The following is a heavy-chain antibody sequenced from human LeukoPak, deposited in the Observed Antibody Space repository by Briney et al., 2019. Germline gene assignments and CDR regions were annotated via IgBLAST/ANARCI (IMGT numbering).Heavy chain of an antibody. D-gene: IGHD1-26*01. V-gene: IGHV6-1*01. CDR2: TYYRTKWYT. J-gene: IGHJ4*02. CDR3: ARSPSASYPDH. CDR1: GDSVCSNNGA. Sequence: SQTLSLTCAISGDSVCSNNGAWNWIRQSPSRGLEWLGRTYYRTKWYTDYAVSVKSRMTINADTSKNQFSLQLNSVTPDDSAVYYCARSPSASYPDHWGQGTLVTVSS.